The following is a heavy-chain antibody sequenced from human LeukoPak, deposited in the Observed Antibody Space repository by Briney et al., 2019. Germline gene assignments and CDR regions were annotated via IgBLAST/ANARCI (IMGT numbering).Heavy chain of an antibody. Sequence: PGGSLRLSCAASGFTFSKYWMSWVRQPPGKGLEWVANIKKDGSQKYYVDSVEGRFTISRDNAKNSLYLQMNSLGAEDTAVYFCASAYYYDSPLYFDNWGQGTLVTVAS. D-gene: IGHD3-22*01. V-gene: IGHV3-7*03. CDR1: GFTFSKYW. J-gene: IGHJ4*02. CDR3: ASAYYYDSPLYFDN. CDR2: IKKDGSQK.